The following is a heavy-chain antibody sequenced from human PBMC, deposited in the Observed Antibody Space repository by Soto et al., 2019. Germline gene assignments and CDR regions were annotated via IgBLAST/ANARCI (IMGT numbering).Heavy chain of an antibody. V-gene: IGHV1-24*01. CDR2: FDPEDGET. CDR3: AREEPGYSYTLVY. J-gene: IGHJ4*02. D-gene: IGHD5-18*01. Sequence: ASVKVSCKVSGYTLTELSMHWVRQAPGKGLEWMGGFDPEDGETIYAQKFQGRVTMTEDTSKSQFSLKLSSVTAADTAVYYCAREEPGYSYTLVYWGQGTLVTVSS. CDR1: GYTLTELS.